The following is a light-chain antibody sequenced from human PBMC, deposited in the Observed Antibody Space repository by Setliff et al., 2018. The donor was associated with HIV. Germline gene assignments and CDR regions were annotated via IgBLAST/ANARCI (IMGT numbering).Light chain of an antibody. Sequence: QSVLTQPPSASGTPGQRVTISCSGSSSNIGSNTVNWYQQLPGTAPKLLIHSDNQRPSGVPDRFPASKSGTSASLAISGLLSEDEADYYCAAWDDSLNAYVFGTGTKVTVL. CDR3: AAWDDSLNAYV. J-gene: IGLJ1*01. CDR2: SDN. CDR1: SSNIGSNT. V-gene: IGLV1-44*01.